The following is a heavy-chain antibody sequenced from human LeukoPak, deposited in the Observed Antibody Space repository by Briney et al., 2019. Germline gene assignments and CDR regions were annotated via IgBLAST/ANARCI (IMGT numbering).Heavy chain of an antibody. Sequence: PSETLSLTCTVSGGSISSSSYYWGWIRQPPGKGLEWIGSIYYSGSTYHNPSLKSRVTISVDTSKNQFSLKLSSVTAADTAVYYCARGAPTFDYWGQGTLVTVSS. CDR3: ARGAPTFDY. CDR1: GGSISSSSYY. J-gene: IGHJ4*02. V-gene: IGHV4-39*01. CDR2: IYYSGST.